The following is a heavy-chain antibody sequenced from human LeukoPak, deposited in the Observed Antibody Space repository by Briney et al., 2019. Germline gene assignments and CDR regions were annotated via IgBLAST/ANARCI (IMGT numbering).Heavy chain of an antibody. Sequence: PGESLKISCKGSGYSFTSYWIGWVRQMPGKGLEWMGIIYPGDSDTRYSPSFQGQVTISADKSISTAYLQWSSLKASDTAMYYCASSLISSWSGFAYWGQGTLVTVSS. V-gene: IGHV5-51*01. CDR3: ASSLISSWSGFAY. D-gene: IGHD6-13*01. J-gene: IGHJ4*02. CDR2: IYPGDSDT. CDR1: GYSFTSYW.